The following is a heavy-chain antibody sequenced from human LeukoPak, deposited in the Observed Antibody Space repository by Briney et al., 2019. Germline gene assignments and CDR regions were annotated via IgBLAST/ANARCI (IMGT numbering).Heavy chain of an antibody. CDR1: GGTFSSYT. D-gene: IGHD3-10*01. V-gene: IGHV1-69*04. Sequence: SVKVSCKASGGTFSSYTISWVRQAPGQGREWMGRIIPILGIANYAQKSKGRVTITADQSTSTDYLELSSMSSEDTAVYYCARERFSRWFDPWGPGTLVTVSS. CDR3: ARERFSRWFDP. CDR2: IIPILGIA. J-gene: IGHJ5*02.